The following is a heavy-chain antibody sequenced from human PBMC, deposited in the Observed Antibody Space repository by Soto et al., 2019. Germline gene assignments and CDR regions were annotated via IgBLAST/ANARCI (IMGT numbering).Heavy chain of an antibody. CDR3: ARGSRYPAY. V-gene: IGHV4-34*01. J-gene: IGHJ4*02. CDR2: INHSEST. CDR1: GGSLSGNY. Sequence: SETLSLTCAVYGGSLSGNYWSWVRQPPGKGLEWIGDINHSESTKYNPSLKSRVTISVDTSKNQFSLKLSSVTAADTAVYYCARGSRYPAYWGQGTLVTVSS. D-gene: IGHD1-1*01.